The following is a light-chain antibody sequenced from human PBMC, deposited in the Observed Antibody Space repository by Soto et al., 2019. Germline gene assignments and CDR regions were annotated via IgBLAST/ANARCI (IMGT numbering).Light chain of an antibody. Sequence: EIVMTQSPATLSVSPGERATLSCRASQSVNGNLAWYQQKPGQAPRLLIYGASTRATGIPATFSGSGSGTEFTLTISSLQSEDFAVYYCQQYNNWPPAFGQGTKVEIQ. J-gene: IGKJ1*01. V-gene: IGKV3-15*01. CDR1: QSVNGN. CDR3: QQYNNWPPA. CDR2: GAS.